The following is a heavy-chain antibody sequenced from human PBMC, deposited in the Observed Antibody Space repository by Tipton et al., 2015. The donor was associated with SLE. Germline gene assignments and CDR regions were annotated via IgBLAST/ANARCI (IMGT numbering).Heavy chain of an antibody. J-gene: IGHJ5*02. Sequence: TLSLTCTVSGGSISSHYWSWIRQPPGKGLEWIGYIYYSGSTNYNPSLKSRVTISVDTSKNQFSLKLSSVTAADTAVYYCARDRGYCSSTSCYGEVTGFDPWGQGTLVTVSS. V-gene: IGHV4-59*11. D-gene: IGHD2-2*03. CDR2: IYYSGST. CDR1: GGSISSHY. CDR3: ARDRGYCSSTSCYGEVTGFDP.